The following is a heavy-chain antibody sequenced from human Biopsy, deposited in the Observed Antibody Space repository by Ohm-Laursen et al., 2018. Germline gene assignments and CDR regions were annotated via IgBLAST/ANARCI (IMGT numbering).Heavy chain of an antibody. CDR3: AGAGGHSF. D-gene: IGHD3-16*01. J-gene: IGHJ4*02. CDR2: IHGSGRT. V-gene: IGHV3-66*01. Sequence: LSLTCAPSEFNVDRNHMNWVRQAPGKGLEWVSMIHGSGRTDYADSVKGRFTVSRDNSKDTVYLQMNALRVDDTAMYYCAGAGGHSFWGQGALVTVSS. CDR1: EFNVDRNH.